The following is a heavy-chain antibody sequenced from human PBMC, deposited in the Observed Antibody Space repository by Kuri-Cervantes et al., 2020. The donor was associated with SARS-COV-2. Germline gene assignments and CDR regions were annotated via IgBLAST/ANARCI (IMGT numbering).Heavy chain of an antibody. D-gene: IGHD3-3*01. Sequence: GSLRLSCTVSGGSISRYYWSWIRQTPGKGLEWIGFIYYSGSTYYNPSLKSRVTISVDTSKNQFSLKLSSVTAADTAVYYCARRRDLYDFWSGYYPDWDYWGQGTLVTVSS. CDR2: IYYSGST. J-gene: IGHJ4*02. CDR3: ARRRDLYDFWSGYYPDWDY. V-gene: IGHV4-59*04. CDR1: GGSISRYY.